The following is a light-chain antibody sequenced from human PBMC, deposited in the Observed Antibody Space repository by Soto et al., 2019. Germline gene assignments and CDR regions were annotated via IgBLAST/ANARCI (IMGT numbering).Light chain of an antibody. J-gene: IGLJ1*01. CDR2: DVT. Sequence: QSALTQPASVSGSPGQSITISCTGTSSDVGGYIYVSWYQQHPGKAPKLMIYDVTSRPSGVSYRFSGSKSGNTASLTISWLQAEDEADYYCRAYTTGSSYIFGTGTKLAAL. CDR3: RAYTTGSSYI. CDR1: SSDVGGYIY. V-gene: IGLV2-14*01.